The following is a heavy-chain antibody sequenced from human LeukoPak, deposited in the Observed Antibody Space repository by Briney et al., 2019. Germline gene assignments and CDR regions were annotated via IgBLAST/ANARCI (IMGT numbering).Heavy chain of an antibody. J-gene: IGHJ4*02. Sequence: PGGSLRLSCAASGFTFNTYAMTWVRQAPGKGLEWVSVIFSGDSIYYADSVKGRFTISRDNSKNTLNLQMNSLRAEDTAVYYCARVIWFGESKRDYWGQGTLVTVSS. V-gene: IGHV3-66*01. CDR1: GFTFNTYA. D-gene: IGHD3-10*01. CDR3: ARVIWFGESKRDY. CDR2: IFSGDSI.